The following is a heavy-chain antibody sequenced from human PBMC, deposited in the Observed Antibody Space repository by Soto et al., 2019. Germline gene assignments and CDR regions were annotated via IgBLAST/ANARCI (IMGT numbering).Heavy chain of an antibody. CDR1: GGSISSGGYY. CDR3: ARVSDDFWSGSHFHGFDI. V-gene: IGHV4-31*03. J-gene: IGHJ3*02. Sequence: SETLSLTCTVSGGSISSGGYYWSWIRQHPGKGLEWIGYIYYSGSTYYNPSLKSRVTISVDTSKNQFSLKLSSVTAADTAVYYCARVSDDFWSGSHFHGFDIWGQGTMVTVS. D-gene: IGHD3-3*01. CDR2: IYYSGST.